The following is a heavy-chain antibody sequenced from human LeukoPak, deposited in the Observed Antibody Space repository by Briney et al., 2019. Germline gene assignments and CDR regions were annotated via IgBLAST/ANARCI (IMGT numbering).Heavy chain of an antibody. CDR1: GDSIRSYY. CDR2: LYYSGST. D-gene: IGHD3-10*01. Sequence: PSETLSLTCTVSGDSIRSYYWSWIRQPPGKGLEWIGYLYYSGSTNYNPSLKSRVTISVDTSKNQFSLKLRSVTAADTAVYYCAARGQGSSLSYFVYWGQGTLVTVSS. J-gene: IGHJ4*02. V-gene: IGHV4-59*01. CDR3: AARGQGSSLSYFVY.